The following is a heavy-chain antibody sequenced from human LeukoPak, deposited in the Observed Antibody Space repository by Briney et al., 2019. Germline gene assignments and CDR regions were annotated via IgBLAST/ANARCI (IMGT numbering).Heavy chain of an antibody. J-gene: IGHJ4*02. CDR1: GSRFTSYW. D-gene: IGHD3-3*01. CDR2: IYPGDSDT. V-gene: IGHV5-51*01. Sequence: GGSRQISGQGSGSRFTSYWIGGARQLPGKGLEWMGIIYPGDSDTRYSPPFQGQVTISAAKSISTAYLQWTALKAPAPALFYWARHPTIFGVSRYFDYLGQGGLVTVSS. CDR3: ARHPTIFGVSRYFDY.